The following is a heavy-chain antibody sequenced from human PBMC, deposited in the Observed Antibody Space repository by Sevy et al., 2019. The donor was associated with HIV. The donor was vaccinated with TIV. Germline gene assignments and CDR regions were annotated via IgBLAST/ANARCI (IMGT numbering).Heavy chain of an antibody. CDR3: AREGQDYGSFYYYYMDV. CDR1: GFTFSDYY. D-gene: IGHD4-17*01. V-gene: IGHV3-11*04. Sequence: GGSLRLSCAASGFTFSDYYMSWIRQAPGKGLEWVSYISSSGSSMYYADSVKGRFTLSRDNVKNSLYLQMNSLRAEDTAVYYCAREGQDYGSFYYYYMDVWGKGTTVTVSS. CDR2: ISSSGSSM. J-gene: IGHJ6*03.